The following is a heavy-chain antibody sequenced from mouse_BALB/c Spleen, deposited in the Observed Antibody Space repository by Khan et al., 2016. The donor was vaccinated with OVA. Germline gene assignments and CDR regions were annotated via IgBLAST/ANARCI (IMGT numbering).Heavy chain of an antibody. CDR2: IWSGGST. CDR3: ARNYDYDEGLAY. CDR1: GFSLTTYG. D-gene: IGHD2-4*01. J-gene: IGHJ3*01. V-gene: IGHV2-2*02. Sequence: QVQLQQSGPGLVRPSQSLSITCTVSGFSLTTYGVHWVRQSPGKGLEWLGVIWSGGSTDYSAAFISRLSISKDNSKSQVFFKMNSLQPNDTAIYCGARNYDYDEGLAYWGQGTLVTVSA.